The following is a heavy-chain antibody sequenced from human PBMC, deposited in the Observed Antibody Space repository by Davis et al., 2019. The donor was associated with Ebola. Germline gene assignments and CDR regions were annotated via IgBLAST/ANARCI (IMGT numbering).Heavy chain of an antibody. D-gene: IGHD3-22*01. CDR1: GFTFSSYS. CDR2: ISSSSSTI. V-gene: IGHV3-48*01. J-gene: IGHJ4*02. CDR3: ARDRPPYYYDSSGYYKV. Sequence: PGGSLRLSCAASGFTFSSYSMNWVRQAPGKGLEWVSYISSSSSTIYYADSVKGRFTISRDNAKNSLYLQMNSLRAEDTAVYYCARDRPPYYYDSSGYYKVWGQGTLVTVSS.